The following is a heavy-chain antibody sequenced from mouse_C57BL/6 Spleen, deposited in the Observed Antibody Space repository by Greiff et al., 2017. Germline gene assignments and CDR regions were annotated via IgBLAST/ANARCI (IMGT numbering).Heavy chain of an antibody. CDR2: ISNGGGST. D-gene: IGHD1-1*01. J-gene: IGHJ4*01. Sequence: EVMLVESGGGLVQPGGSLKLSCAASGFTFSDYYMYWVRQTPEKRLEWVAYISNGGGSTYYPDTVKGRFTISRDNAKNTLYLQMSRLKSEDTAMYYCAITTVVAPYYYAMDYWGQGTSVTVSS. CDR1: GFTFSDYY. CDR3: AITTVVAPYYYAMDY. V-gene: IGHV5-12*01.